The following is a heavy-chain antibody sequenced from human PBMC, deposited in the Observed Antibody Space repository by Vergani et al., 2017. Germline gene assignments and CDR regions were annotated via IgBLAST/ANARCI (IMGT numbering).Heavy chain of an antibody. CDR2: INQDGSEK. D-gene: IGHD3-22*01. J-gene: IGHJ5*02. CDR1: GFIFSHYW. V-gene: IGHV3-7*01. Sequence: EVQLVESGGGLVQPGGSLRLSCAASGFIFSHYWMSWVRQAPGKGLEWVDNINQDGSEKYYVDSVKGRFTISRDNAKNSLYLQMNILRAEDTALYYCATVNYYGSSGYSLTRLYNWFDPWGQGTLITFSS. CDR3: ATVNYYGSSGYSLTRLYNWFDP.